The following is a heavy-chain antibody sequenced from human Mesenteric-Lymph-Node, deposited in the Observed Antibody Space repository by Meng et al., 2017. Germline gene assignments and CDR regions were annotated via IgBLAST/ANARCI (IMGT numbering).Heavy chain of an antibody. J-gene: IGHJ5*02. V-gene: IGHV4-39*01. CDR3: VRSSAWVRTGFDP. Sequence: QHHASGPRLVRPSEARSLTGGVSGGSISTSCYYWGWIRQPPGKVLEWIGSIGHSGFTYYTPSLKSRVTVSIDTSRNQFSLWLTSVTAADTAVYYCVRSSAWVRTGFDPWGQGTLVTVSS. CDR1: GGSISTSCYY. CDR2: IGHSGFT. D-gene: IGHD6-19*01.